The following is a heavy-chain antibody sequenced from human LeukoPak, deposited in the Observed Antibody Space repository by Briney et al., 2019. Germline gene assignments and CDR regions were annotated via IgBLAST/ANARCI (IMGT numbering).Heavy chain of an antibody. CDR3: ARGPMVPAAIKGWNY. CDR1: GYTFTSYY. D-gene: IGHD2-2*02. J-gene: IGHJ4*02. Sequence: ASVKVSCKASGYTFTSYYMHWVRQAPGQGLEWVGIINPSGGSTSYAQKFQGRVTMTRDTSTSTVYMELSSLRSEDTAVYYCARGPMVPAAIKGWNYWGQGTLVTVSS. V-gene: IGHV1-46*01. CDR2: INPSGGST.